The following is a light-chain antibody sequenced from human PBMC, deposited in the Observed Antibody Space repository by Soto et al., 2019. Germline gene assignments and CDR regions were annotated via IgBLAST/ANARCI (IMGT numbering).Light chain of an antibody. J-gene: IGKJ5*01. CDR1: QSVRTS. CDR2: DAS. Sequence: EVVLTQSPATLSLSPGERATLSCRASQSVRTSLAWYQHKPGQAPRLVIYDASLRANGVPARFGGSGSGTEFTLTINSLEPEDFAVYYCQQRNVWHPITFGQGTRLEIK. CDR3: QQRNVWHPIT. V-gene: IGKV3-11*01.